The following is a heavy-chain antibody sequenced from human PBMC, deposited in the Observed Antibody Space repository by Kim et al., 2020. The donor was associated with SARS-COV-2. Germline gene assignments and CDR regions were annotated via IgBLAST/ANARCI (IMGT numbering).Heavy chain of an antibody. J-gene: IGHJ4*02. V-gene: IGHV1-2*06. D-gene: IGHD5-18*01. CDR2: INPNSGGT. Sequence: ASVKVSCKASGYTFTGYYMHWVRQAPGQGLEWMGRINPNSGGTNYAQKFQGRVTMTRVTSISTAYMELSRLRSDDTAVYYCARANSYGPPLFDYCGQGTLVTVSP. CDR3: ARANSYGPPLFDY. CDR1: GYTFTGYY.